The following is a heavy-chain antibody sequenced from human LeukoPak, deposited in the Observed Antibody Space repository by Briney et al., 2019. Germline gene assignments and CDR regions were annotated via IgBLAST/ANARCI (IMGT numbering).Heavy chain of an antibody. CDR2: ISAYNGNT. J-gene: IGHJ6*02. CDR3: AREKAKIFGVVRYYGMDV. D-gene: IGHD3-3*01. Sequence: ASVKVSCKASGYTFTSYGISWVRQAPGQGLEWMGWISAYNGNTNYAQKLQGRVTMTTDTSTSTAYMELRSLRSDDTAVYYCAREKAKIFGVVRYYGMDVWGQGTTVTVSS. V-gene: IGHV1-18*01. CDR1: GYTFTSYG.